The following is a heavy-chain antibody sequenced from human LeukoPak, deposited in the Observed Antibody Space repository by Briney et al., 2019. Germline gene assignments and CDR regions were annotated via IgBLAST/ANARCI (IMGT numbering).Heavy chain of an antibody. J-gene: IGHJ4*02. CDR3: ARARGGYYDSSGYYQDY. CDR2: INPNSGGT. Sequence: GASVKVSCKASGYTFTGYYMHWVRQAPGQGLEWMGWINPNSGGTNYAQKFQGRVTMTRDTSISTAYMELSRLRSDDTAVYYCARARGGYYDSSGYYQDYWGQGTLVTVSS. CDR1: GYTFTGYY. V-gene: IGHV1-2*02. D-gene: IGHD3-22*01.